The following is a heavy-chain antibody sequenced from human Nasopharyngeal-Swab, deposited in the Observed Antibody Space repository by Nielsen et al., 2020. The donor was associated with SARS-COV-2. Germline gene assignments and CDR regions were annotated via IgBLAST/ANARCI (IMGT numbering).Heavy chain of an antibody. Sequence: CTVAGGSISSGGYCGRWIRQHPGEGLEWIGYIYYSGSTYYNLTLKSRVTISVYTSKNQFSLKLSSVTAADTAVYYCARVGYYYGSGSVAHWGQGTLVTVSS. CDR3: ARVGYYYGSGSVAH. V-gene: IGHV4-31*02. CDR2: IYYSGST. D-gene: IGHD3-10*01. CDR1: GGSISSGGYC. J-gene: IGHJ4*02.